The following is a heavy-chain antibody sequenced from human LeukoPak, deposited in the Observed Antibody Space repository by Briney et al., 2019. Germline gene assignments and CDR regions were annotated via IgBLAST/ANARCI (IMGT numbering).Heavy chain of an antibody. CDR1: GYSFTSYW. D-gene: IGHD2-2*01. Sequence: GESLKISCKGSGYSFTSYWIGWVRQMPGKGLEWMGITYPGDSDTRYSPSFQGQVTISADKSISTAYLQWSSLKASDTAMYYCARHKPASKGIVVVPAAMTDYYYMDVWGKGTTVTVSS. CDR2: TYPGDSDT. CDR3: ARHKPASKGIVVVPAAMTDYYYMDV. J-gene: IGHJ6*03. V-gene: IGHV5-51*01.